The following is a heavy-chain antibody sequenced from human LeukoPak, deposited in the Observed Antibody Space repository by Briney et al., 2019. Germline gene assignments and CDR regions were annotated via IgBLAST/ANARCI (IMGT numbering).Heavy chain of an antibody. CDR3: ARHSTIFGVVITHYFDY. V-gene: IGHV4-39*01. J-gene: IGHJ4*02. Sequence: SETLSLTCTVSGGSISSSSYYWGWIRQPPGKGLEWIGSIYYSGSTYYNPSLKSRVTISVDTSKNQFSLKLSSVTAADTAVYYCARHSTIFGVVITHYFDYWGQGTLVTVSS. D-gene: IGHD3-3*01. CDR1: GGSISSSSYY. CDR2: IYYSGST.